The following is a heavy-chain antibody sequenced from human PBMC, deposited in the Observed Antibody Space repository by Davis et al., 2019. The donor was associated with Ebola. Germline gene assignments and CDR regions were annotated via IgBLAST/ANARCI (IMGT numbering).Heavy chain of an antibody. CDR1: GGSINTGAYS. CDR2: SYYTGSP. Sequence: LRLSCTVSGGSINTGAYSWSWIRQHPGKGLEWIGDSYYTGSPSYNPSLKSRVSISVDPSKNQFSLKLSSVTAADTAVYYCARLPSYQLLFYWYFDLWGRGTLVTVSS. V-gene: IGHV4-30-4*08. CDR3: ARLPSYQLLFYWYFDL. D-gene: IGHD2-2*01. J-gene: IGHJ2*01.